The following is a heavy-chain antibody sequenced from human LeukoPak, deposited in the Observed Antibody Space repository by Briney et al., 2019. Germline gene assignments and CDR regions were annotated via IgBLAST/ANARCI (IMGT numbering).Heavy chain of an antibody. CDR2: ISSSSSYI. CDR3: ARGYHRYCSSTSCYPFDY. V-gene: IGHV3-21*01. D-gene: IGHD2-2*01. Sequence: GGSLRLSCAASGFTFSSYSMNWVRQAPGKGLEWVSSISSSSSYIYYADSVKGRFTISRDNAKSSLYLQMNSLRAEDTAVYYCARGYHRYCSSTSCYPFDYWGQGTLVTVSS. CDR1: GFTFSSYS. J-gene: IGHJ4*02.